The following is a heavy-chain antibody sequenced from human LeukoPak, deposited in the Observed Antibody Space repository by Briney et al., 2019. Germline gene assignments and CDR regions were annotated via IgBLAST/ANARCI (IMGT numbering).Heavy chain of an antibody. J-gene: IGHJ2*01. V-gene: IGHV3-53*01. Sequence: PGGSLRLSCAASGFTVSSNYMSWVRQAPGKGLQWVSLIYSGGRTYYADSVKGRFTISRDNSENTLYLQMSSLRTEDTAVYYCARTTYDILTLAQYFDLWGRGTLVTVSS. CDR1: GFTVSSNY. CDR3: ARTTYDILTLAQYFDL. CDR2: IYSGGRT. D-gene: IGHD3-9*01.